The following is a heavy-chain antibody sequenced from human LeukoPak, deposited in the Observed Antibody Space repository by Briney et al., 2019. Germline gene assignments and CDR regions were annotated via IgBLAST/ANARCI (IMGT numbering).Heavy chain of an antibody. CDR1: GGSISRGSYF. J-gene: IGHJ4*02. Sequence: PSQTLPLTCTVSGGSISRGSYFWSWIRQPAGKGLEWIGRFYTSATPNYNPSLKSRVTISVDTSRNQFSLKLSSVTAADTAVYYCARGGIPDYWGQGILVTVSS. CDR3: ARGGIPDY. D-gene: IGHD2-21*01. V-gene: IGHV4-61*02. CDR2: FYTSATP.